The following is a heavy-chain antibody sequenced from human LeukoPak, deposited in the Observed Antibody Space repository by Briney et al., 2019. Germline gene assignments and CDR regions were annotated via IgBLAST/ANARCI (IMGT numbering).Heavy chain of an antibody. CDR2: INHSGST. J-gene: IGHJ3*02. D-gene: IGHD3-3*02. V-gene: IGHV4-34*01. Sequence: SETLSLTCAVYGGSFSGYYWSWIRQPPGKGLEWIGEINHSGSTTYNPSLKSRVTISVDTSKNQFSLKLSSVTAADTAVYYCARISKWGAFDIWGQGTMVTVSS. CDR1: GGSFSGYY. CDR3: ARISKWGAFDI.